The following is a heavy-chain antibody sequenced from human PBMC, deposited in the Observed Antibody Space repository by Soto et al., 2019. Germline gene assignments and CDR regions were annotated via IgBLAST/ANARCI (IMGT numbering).Heavy chain of an antibody. V-gene: IGHV4-34*01. D-gene: IGHD3-10*01. CDR2: INHSGST. J-gene: IGHJ4*02. Sequence: QVQLQQWGAGLLKPSETLSLTCAVYGGSFSGYYWSWIRQPPGKGLEWIGEINHSGSTNYNQSLKSRVTISVDTSKNQFSLKLSSVTAADTAVYYCARAKVVRGVMKGPYFDYWGQGTLVTVSS. CDR1: GGSFSGYY. CDR3: ARAKVVRGVMKGPYFDY.